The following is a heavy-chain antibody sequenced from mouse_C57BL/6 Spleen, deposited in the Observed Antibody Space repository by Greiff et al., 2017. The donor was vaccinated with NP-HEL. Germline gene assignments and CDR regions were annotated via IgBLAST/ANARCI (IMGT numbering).Heavy chain of an antibody. V-gene: IGHV5-12*01. Sequence: EVKLVESGGGLVQPGGSLKLSCAASGFTFSDYYMYWVRQTPEKRLEWVAYISNGGGSTYYPDTVKGRFTISRDNAKNTLYLQMSRLKSEDTAMYYCARDYALGFFDYWGQGTTLTVAS. D-gene: IGHD1-1*01. CDR2: ISNGGGST. CDR1: GFTFSDYY. J-gene: IGHJ2*01. CDR3: ARDYALGFFDY.